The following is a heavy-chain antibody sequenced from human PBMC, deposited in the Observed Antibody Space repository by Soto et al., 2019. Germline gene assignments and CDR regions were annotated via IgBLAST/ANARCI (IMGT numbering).Heavy chain of an antibody. V-gene: IGHV3-66*01. CDR3: TRDDVHFNGDRYYGVPMDV. CDR2: IQSGGTT. Sequence: EVQLVESGGDLVQPGGSLRLSCAASGFSVSSXXXXWVRQAPGKGLEWVSLIQSGGTTYYAGSVKGRFTISRDYSENTLFLQMNSLRVEDTAVYYCTRDDVHFNGDRYYGVPMDVWGKGTTVTVSA. D-gene: IGHD2-8*01. J-gene: IGHJ6*04. CDR1: GFSVSSXX.